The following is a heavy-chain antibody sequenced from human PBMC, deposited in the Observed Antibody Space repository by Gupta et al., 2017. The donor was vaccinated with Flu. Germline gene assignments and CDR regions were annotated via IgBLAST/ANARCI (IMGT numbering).Heavy chain of an antibody. D-gene: IGHD3-3*01. CDR3: ARGDSGDFWGATWFDP. CDR1: GDLVTRGSYY. Sequence: QVQLQESGPGLVKPSQTLSLTCSVSGDLVTRGSYYWSWIRQPAGKRLEWIGRVYYNGNTDYNPSVESRIDVSIDTSKNQFFLKLKYVTAADTGVYYCARGDSGDFWGATWFDPWGRGIRVTVS. J-gene: IGHJ5*02. V-gene: IGHV4-61*02. CDR2: VYYNGNT.